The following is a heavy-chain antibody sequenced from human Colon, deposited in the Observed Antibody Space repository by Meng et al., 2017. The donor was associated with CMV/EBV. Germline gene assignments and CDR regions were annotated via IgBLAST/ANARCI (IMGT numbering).Heavy chain of an antibody. J-gene: IGHJ4*02. CDR3: ERDRGRDSYTSSSDS. Sequence: ESLKISCAASGFTFSSYAMSWVRQAPGKGLEWIGTIHHTGPTFYNPSFLNRVTISLDRSKSQFSLTLTSVTAADAAMYYCERDRGRDSYTSSSDSWGQGTLVTVSS. CDR1: GFTFSSYA. V-gene: IGHV4-38-2*02. CDR2: IHHTGPT. D-gene: IGHD6-6*01.